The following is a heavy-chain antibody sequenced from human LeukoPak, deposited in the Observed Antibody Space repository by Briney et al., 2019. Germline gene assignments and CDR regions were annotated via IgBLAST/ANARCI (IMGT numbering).Heavy chain of an antibody. D-gene: IGHD3-16*01. J-gene: IGHJ4*02. Sequence: QAGGSLRLSCVASGFTFSSYEMNWVRQAPGKGLEWVSYISTSGSTIYYADSVKGRFTISRDNAKNSLYLQMNSLRAEDTAVYFCAKSRGWERGSLDYWGQGTLVTVSS. CDR1: GFTFSSYE. CDR3: AKSRGWERGSLDY. CDR2: ISTSGSTI. V-gene: IGHV3-48*03.